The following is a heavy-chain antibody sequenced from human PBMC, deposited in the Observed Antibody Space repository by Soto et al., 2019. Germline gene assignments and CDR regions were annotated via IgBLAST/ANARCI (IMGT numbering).Heavy chain of an antibody. D-gene: IGHD1-26*01. J-gene: IGHJ4*02. V-gene: IGHV1-69*06. CDR3: ARAIKRWEVNYYFDY. CDR1: GSTFNNFA. CDR2: IVVISNTA. Sequence: QVVLLQSGAEVKEPGSSVRVSCKVSGSTFNNFAFSWVRQAPGHGPEWMGGIVVISNTADYSQRFQDRVTITADTSTNTLYMELGSLTFEDTDVYYCARAIKRWEVNYYFDYWGQGTLVTVSS.